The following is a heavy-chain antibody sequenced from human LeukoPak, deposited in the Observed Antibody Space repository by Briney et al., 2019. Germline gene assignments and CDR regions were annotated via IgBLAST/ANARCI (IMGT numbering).Heavy chain of an antibody. V-gene: IGHV1-2*02. CDR1: GYTFTGYY. Sequence: ASVTVSCKASGYTFTGYYMHWVRQAPGQGLEWMGCINPNSGGTNYAQKFQGRVTMTRDTSISTAYMELSSLRSEDTAVYYCAREGPGTGKYFDYWGQGTLVTVSS. J-gene: IGHJ4*02. CDR2: INPNSGGT. D-gene: IGHD6-13*01. CDR3: AREGPGTGKYFDY.